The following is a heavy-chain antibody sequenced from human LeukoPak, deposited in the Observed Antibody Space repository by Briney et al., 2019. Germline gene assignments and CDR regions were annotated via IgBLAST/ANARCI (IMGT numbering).Heavy chain of an antibody. J-gene: IGHJ5*02. D-gene: IGHD4-23*01. CDR2: IYPGDSDT. Sequence: GESLKISCKGSGYSFTSYWIGWVRQMPGKGQEWMGIIYPGDSDTRYSPSFQGQVAISADKSISTAYLQWSSLKASDTAMYYCARHHYGGNFPYNWFDPWGQGTLVTVSS. CDR3: ARHHYGGNFPYNWFDP. V-gene: IGHV5-51*01. CDR1: GYSFTSYW.